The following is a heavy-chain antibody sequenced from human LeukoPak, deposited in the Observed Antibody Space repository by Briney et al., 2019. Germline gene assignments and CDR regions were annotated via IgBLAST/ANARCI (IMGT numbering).Heavy chain of an antibody. CDR1: GFTFSSYG. D-gene: IGHD3-10*01. V-gene: IGHV3-23*01. CDR2: ISGSGGST. Sequence: GGSLRLSCAASGFTFSSYGMSWVRQAPGKGLEWVSAISGSGGSTYYADSVKGRFTISRDNSKNTLYLQMNSLRAEDTAVYYCAKGGAVSSKSITMVRGTRRYYYYMDVWGKGTTVTISS. CDR3: AKGGAVSSKSITMVRGTRRYYYYMDV. J-gene: IGHJ6*03.